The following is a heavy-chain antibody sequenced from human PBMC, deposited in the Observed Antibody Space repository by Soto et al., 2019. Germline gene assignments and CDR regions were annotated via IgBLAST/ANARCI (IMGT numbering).Heavy chain of an antibody. V-gene: IGHV1-69*13. D-gene: IGHD1-20*01. Sequence: SVKVSCKASGYTFTSYAMHWVRQAPGQRLEWMGGIIPFFNTANSAQKFQGRVTFTADETTATVYMELSSLRADDTAIYYCARLTYLNTWPVFDYWGQGTLVTVSS. CDR2: IIPFFNTA. CDR3: ARLTYLNTWPVFDY. J-gene: IGHJ4*02. CDR1: GYTFTSYA.